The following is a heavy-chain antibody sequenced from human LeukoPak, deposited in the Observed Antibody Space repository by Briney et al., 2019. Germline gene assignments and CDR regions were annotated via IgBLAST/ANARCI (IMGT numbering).Heavy chain of an antibody. CDR1: GFTVSRNY. D-gene: IGHD6-13*01. Sequence: PGGSLRLSCAASGFTVSRNYMSWVRQAPGKGLEWVSVIYGGGSTYYADSVKGRFTISRDSSKNTLYLQMNSLRAEDTAVYYCARGTSSWYPRSAIYFDYWGQGTLVTVSS. J-gene: IGHJ4*02. CDR2: IYGGGST. CDR3: ARGTSSWYPRSAIYFDY. V-gene: IGHV3-53*01.